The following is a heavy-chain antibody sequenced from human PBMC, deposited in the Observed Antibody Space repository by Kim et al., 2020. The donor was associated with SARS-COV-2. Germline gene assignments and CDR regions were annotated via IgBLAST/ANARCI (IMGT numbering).Heavy chain of an antibody. CDR3: AILERLTSDWSEGDWFDP. J-gene: IGHJ5*02. CDR2: IIPILDTS. D-gene: IGHD3-9*01. Sequence: PSVKVSCKASGDTYRNYNINWVRQAPGQGLEWMGGIIPILDTSKYAPKFQDRLTISADESTSTAYMELRSLRSEDTAIYYCAILERLTSDWSEGDWFDPWGQGTLVTVS. V-gene: IGHV1-69*13. CDR1: GDTYRNYN.